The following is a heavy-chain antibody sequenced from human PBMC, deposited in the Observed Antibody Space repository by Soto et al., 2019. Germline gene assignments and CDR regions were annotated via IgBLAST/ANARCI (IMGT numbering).Heavy chain of an antibody. V-gene: IGHV5-10-1*04. J-gene: IGHJ4*02. CDR2: IYPGDSYT. CDR3: ARGPRRHYFDY. Sequence: ESLNISFNGSGYILTRYCISWVLQMPGKGLEWMGRIYPGDSYTNYSPSFQVQVTISADKSINTAYLQWSSLKASDTDMYYCARGPRRHYFDYCGQGTMVPVSS. CDR1: GYILTRYC.